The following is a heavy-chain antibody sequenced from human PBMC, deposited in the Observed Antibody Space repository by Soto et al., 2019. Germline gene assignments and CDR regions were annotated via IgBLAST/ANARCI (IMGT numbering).Heavy chain of an antibody. D-gene: IGHD3-10*01. CDR1: GGTFSSYT. Sequence: QVQLVQSGAEVKKPGSSVKVSCKASGGTFSSYTISWVRQAPGQGLEWMGRIIPILGIANYAQKFQGRVTITADKSTSTAYMELSSLTPEDTAVHHCARNEGRLLWFGEFATDAFDIWGQWTMVTVSS. V-gene: IGHV1-69*02. CDR3: ARNEGRLLWFGEFATDAFDI. CDR2: IIPILGIA. J-gene: IGHJ3*02.